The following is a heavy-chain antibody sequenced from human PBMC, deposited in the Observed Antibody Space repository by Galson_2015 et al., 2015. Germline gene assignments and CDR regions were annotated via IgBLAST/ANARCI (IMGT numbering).Heavy chain of an antibody. Sequence: GLEWMGWLRVYNDNTNSAQKLQGRVTMTTDTFTSTAYMELRSLRSDDTAVYYCARLAYCSGGSCSYHGMDVWGQGTTVTVSS. J-gene: IGHJ6*02. D-gene: IGHD2-15*01. CDR2: LRVYNDNT. V-gene: IGHV1-18*01. CDR3: ARLAYCSGGSCSYHGMDV.